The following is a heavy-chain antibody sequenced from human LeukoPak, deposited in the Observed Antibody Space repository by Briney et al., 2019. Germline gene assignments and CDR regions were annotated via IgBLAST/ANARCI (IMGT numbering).Heavy chain of an antibody. J-gene: IGHJ6*02. V-gene: IGHV7-4-1*02. CDR3: VRVAGYDYLGVSYYYYYGMDV. CDR1: GYTFTSYA. Sequence: ASVKVSCKASGYTFTSYAMNWVRQAPGQGLEWMGWINTNTGNPTYAQGFTGRFVFSLDTSVSTAYLQISSLKAEDTAVYYCVRVAGYDYLGVSYYYYYGMDVWGQGTTVTVSS. D-gene: IGHD5-12*01. CDR2: INTNTGNP.